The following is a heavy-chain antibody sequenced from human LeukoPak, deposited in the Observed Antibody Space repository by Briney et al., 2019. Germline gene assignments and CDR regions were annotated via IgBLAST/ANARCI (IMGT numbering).Heavy chain of an antibody. CDR1: GFTFSSYS. V-gene: IGHV3-21*01. Sequence: GGSLRLSCAASGFTFSSYSRNWVRQAPGKGLEWVSSISSSSSYIYYADSVKGRFTISRDNAKNSLYLQMNSLRAEDTAVYYCARESGSGYRRRAFHIWGQGAMVTVSS. CDR3: ARESGSGYRRRAFHI. J-gene: IGHJ3*02. D-gene: IGHD3-3*01. CDR2: ISSSSSYI.